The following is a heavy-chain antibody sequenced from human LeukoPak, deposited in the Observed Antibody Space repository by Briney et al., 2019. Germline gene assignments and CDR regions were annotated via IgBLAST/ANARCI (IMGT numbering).Heavy chain of an antibody. V-gene: IGHV1-8*03. CDR3: ARSPPSFTIFGVVTAFAFDY. D-gene: IGHD3-3*01. CDR1: GYTFTSYD. CDR2: MNPNSGNT. J-gene: IGHJ4*02. Sequence: ASVKVSCKASGYTFTSYDINWVRQATGQGLEWMGWMNPNSGNTGYAQKFQGRVTITRNTSISTAYMELSSLRSEDTAVYYCARSPPSFTIFGVVTAFAFDYWGQGTPVTVSS.